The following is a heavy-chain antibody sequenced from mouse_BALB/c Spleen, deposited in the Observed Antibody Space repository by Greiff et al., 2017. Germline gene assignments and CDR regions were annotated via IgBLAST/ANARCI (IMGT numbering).Heavy chain of an antibody. J-gene: IGHJ4*01. V-gene: IGHV3-2*02. CDR1: GYSITSDYA. CDR2: ISYSGST. Sequence: EVKLMESGPGLVKPSQSLSLTCTVTGYSITSDYAWNWIRQFPGNKLEWMGYISYSGSTSYNPSLKSRISITRDTSKNQFFLQLNSVTTEDTATYYCARSGKSYAMDDWGQGTAVTVSS. CDR3: ARSGKSYAMDD. D-gene: IGHD3-1*01.